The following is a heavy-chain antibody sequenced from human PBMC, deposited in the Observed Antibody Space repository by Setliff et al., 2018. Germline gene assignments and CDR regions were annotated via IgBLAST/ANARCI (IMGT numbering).Heavy chain of an antibody. CDR3: AREGVDTRSSTDYRYYMDV. J-gene: IGHJ6*03. Sequence: SVKVSCKASGDSFSNYAISWVRQAPGQGLEWVGGIIPMFGTPAYTQKFQDRVTITTDESTSTAYMELSSLRSEDAAVYFCAREGVDTRSSTDYRYYMDVWGKGTTVTVSS. V-gene: IGHV1-69*05. CDR1: GDSFSNYA. CDR2: IIPMFGTP. D-gene: IGHD5-18*01.